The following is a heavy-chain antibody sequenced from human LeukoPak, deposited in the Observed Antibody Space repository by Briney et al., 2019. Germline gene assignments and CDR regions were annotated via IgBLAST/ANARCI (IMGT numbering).Heavy chain of an antibody. CDR2: IYSGGST. CDR3: ARDRDSGYSSGWYPLGN. J-gene: IGHJ4*02. V-gene: IGHV3-53*01. Sequence: GGSLRLSCAASGFTVSSNYMSWVRQAPGKGLEWVSVIYSGGSTYYADSVKGRFTISRDNSKNTLYLPMNTQRAQDTAVYYCARDRDSGYSSGWYPLGNWGQGTLVTVSS. D-gene: IGHD6-19*01. CDR1: GFTVSSNY.